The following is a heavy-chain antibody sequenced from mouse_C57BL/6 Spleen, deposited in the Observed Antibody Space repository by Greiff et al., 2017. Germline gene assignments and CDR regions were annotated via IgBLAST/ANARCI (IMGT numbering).Heavy chain of an antibody. CDR3: GAECGREDAMAY. CDR1: GFTFSDYG. J-gene: IGHJ4*01. V-gene: IGHV5-17*01. D-gene: IGHD1-1*02. Sequence: EVQLVESGGGLVKPGGSLKLSCAASGFTFSDYGMHWVRQAPEKGLEWVGYISSCGSTNDYEYTVKGRITISIDNTTNTLFLQMTSMRSEDAAMYYCGAECGREDAMAYWGQGTPVTVSS. CDR2: ISSCGSTN.